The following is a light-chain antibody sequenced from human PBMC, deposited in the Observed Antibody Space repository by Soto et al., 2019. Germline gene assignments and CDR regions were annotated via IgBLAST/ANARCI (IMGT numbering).Light chain of an antibody. Sequence: EIVLTQSPGTLSLSPGERATLSCRASQSVSSSYLAWYQQKPGQARRLLIYDASSRATGIPDRFSGSGSGTDFTLTISRLEPEDFAVYYCQQYGSSSTFGQGTKVEIK. CDR3: QQYGSSST. CDR1: QSVSSSY. J-gene: IGKJ1*01. CDR2: DAS. V-gene: IGKV3-20*01.